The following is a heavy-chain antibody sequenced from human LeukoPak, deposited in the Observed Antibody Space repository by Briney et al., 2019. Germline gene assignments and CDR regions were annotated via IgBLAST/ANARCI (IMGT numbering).Heavy chain of an antibody. V-gene: IGHV4-61*02. J-gene: IGHJ5*02. Sequence: SETLSLTCTVSGGSISSGSYYWNWIRQPAGEGLEWIGRIYTSGSTNYNPSLKSRVTISVDTSKNQFSLKLSSATAADTAVYYCAREGLNMVRGVIPKEAWGWFDPWGQGTLVTVSS. CDR1: GGSISSGSYY. D-gene: IGHD3-10*01. CDR2: IYTSGST. CDR3: AREGLNMVRGVIPKEAWGWFDP.